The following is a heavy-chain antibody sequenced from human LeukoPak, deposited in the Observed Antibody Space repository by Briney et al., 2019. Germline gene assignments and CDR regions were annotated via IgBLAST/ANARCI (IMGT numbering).Heavy chain of an antibody. CDR2: IFYTGST. CDR1: GDSISRSGYY. Sequence: RPSETLSLTCTVSGDSISRSGYYWGWLCQPPGKGLEWIGSIFYTGSTYFNPSLKSRATISGDTSTNQFSLNLYSVTDADTAAYYCARRPSPPDAFDIWGQGTMVTVSS. CDR3: ARRPSPPDAFDI. V-gene: IGHV4-39*01. J-gene: IGHJ3*02.